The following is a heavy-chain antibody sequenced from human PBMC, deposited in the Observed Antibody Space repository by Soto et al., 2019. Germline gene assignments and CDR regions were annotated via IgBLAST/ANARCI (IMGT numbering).Heavy chain of an antibody. CDR1: GFTFDDYA. D-gene: IGHD3-22*01. V-gene: IGHV3-9*01. CDR2: ISWNSGSI. CDR3: AKALDYDSSGYYYFDS. Sequence: GGSLRLSCAASGFTFDDYAMHWVRQAPGKGLEWVSSISWNSGSIAYADSVKGRFTISRDNAKNSLFLQMSSLRPEDTALYYCAKALDYDSSGYYYFDSWGKGTLVTVSS. J-gene: IGHJ4*02.